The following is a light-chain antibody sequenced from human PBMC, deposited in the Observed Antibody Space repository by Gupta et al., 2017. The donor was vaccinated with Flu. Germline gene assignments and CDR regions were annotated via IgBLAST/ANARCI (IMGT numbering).Light chain of an antibody. V-gene: IGKV1-33*01. CDR2: DAS. Sequence: PSSLSASVGDRVTITCQASQDISNYLNWYQQKPGKAPKLLIYDASNLETGVPSRFSGSGSGTDFTFTISSLQPEDIATYYCQQYDNLFSAFGPGTKVDIK. CDR1: QDISNY. J-gene: IGKJ3*01. CDR3: QQYDNLFSA.